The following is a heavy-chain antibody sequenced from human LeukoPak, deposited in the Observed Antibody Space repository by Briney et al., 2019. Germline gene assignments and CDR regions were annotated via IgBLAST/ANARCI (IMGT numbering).Heavy chain of an antibody. D-gene: IGHD6-25*01. CDR1: GYTISSGYY. CDR2: IYHSGST. CDR3: TRLAGSSGYGY. Sequence: PSETLSLTCAVSGYTISSGYYWGWIRQPPGKGLEWIGSIYHSGSTYYNPSLKSRVTISVDTSKNQFSLKLSSVTAADTAVYYCTRLAGSSGYGYWGQGTLVTVSS. V-gene: IGHV4-38-2*01. J-gene: IGHJ4*02.